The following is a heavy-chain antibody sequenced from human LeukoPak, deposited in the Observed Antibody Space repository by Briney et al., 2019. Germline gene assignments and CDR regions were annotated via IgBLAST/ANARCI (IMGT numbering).Heavy chain of an antibody. CDR1: GFTFSSYA. V-gene: IGHV3-23*01. J-gene: IGHJ4*02. D-gene: IGHD3-10*01. Sequence: GGSLRLSCAASGFTFSSYAMSWVRQAPGKGLEWVSAISGSGGSTYYADSVKGRLTISRDNSKNTLYLQMNSLRADDTAVYYCAKGVAMGYYGSGSPVDYWGQGTLVTVSS. CDR3: AKGVAMGYYGSGSPVDY. CDR2: ISGSGGST.